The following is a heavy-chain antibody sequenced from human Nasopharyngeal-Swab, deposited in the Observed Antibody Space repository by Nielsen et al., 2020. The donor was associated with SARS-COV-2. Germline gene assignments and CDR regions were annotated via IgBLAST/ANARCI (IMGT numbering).Heavy chain of an antibody. D-gene: IGHD6-13*01. J-gene: IGHJ6*03. CDR3: VTSSSKTINYYYYMDV. Sequence: WVRQAPGQGLEWMGGNIPIFGTANYAQKFQGRVTITADESTSTAYMELSSLRSEDTAVYYCVTSSSKTINYYYYMDVWGKGTTVTVSS. V-gene: IGHV1-69*01. CDR2: NIPIFGTA.